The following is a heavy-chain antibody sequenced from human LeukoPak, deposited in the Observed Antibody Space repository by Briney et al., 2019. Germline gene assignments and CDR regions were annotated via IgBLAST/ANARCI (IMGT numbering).Heavy chain of an antibody. CDR3: ARDERYSDADHHYPDLGY. J-gene: IGHJ4*02. Sequence: ASVKVSCKASGYIFTGYYLFGVREAPGQGLEWRGCSNPNGGATRYAQKFQGRVTLTCDTSIRTTYMELSSLTSDDTAVYYCARDERYSDADHHYPDLGYWGQGTLVTVSS. CDR2: SNPNGGAT. CDR1: GYIFTGYY. D-gene: IGHD3-16*01. V-gene: IGHV1-2*02.